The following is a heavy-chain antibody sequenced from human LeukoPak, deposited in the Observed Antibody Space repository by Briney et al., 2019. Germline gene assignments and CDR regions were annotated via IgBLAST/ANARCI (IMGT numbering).Heavy chain of an antibody. Sequence: SETLSLTCTVSGGSISSGSCYWSWIRQPAGKGLEWIGRIYTSGSTNYNPSLKSRVTISVDTSKNQFSLKLSSVTAADTAVYYCARDVVVVPAEYYYYYYYMDVWGKGTTVTVSS. V-gene: IGHV4-61*02. CDR3: ARDVVVVPAEYYYYYYYMDV. CDR2: IYTSGST. J-gene: IGHJ6*03. D-gene: IGHD2-2*01. CDR1: GGSISSGSCY.